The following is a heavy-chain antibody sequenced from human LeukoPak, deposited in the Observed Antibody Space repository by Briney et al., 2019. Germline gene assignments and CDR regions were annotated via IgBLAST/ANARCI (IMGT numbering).Heavy chain of an antibody. J-gene: IGHJ4*02. D-gene: IGHD3-16*01. CDR1: GGSISSSTYY. CDR2: IYYSGST. Sequence: PSETLSLTCTVSGGSISSSTYYWGWIRRPPGKGLEWIGSIYYSGSTYYNPSLKSRTTVSVGTSKNQFSLKLSSVTAADTAVYYCVRGSTLRHYQYWGQGTLVTVSS. CDR3: VRGSTLRHYQY. V-gene: IGHV4-39*01.